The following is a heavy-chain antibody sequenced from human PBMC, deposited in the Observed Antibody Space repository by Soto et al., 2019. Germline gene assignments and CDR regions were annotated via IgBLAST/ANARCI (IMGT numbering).Heavy chain of an antibody. D-gene: IGHD3-3*01. Sequence: QVPPVESGGGVVQPGRSLRLSCAASGFTFSSYAMHWVRQAPGKGLEWVAVISYDGSNKYYVDSVKGRFSISRDNSKNTLYLQMNSLRPEDTAVYYCAREIERLLGYWGQGTLVTVSS. CDR2: ISYDGSNK. CDR3: AREIERLLGY. V-gene: IGHV3-30-3*01. J-gene: IGHJ4*02. CDR1: GFTFSSYA.